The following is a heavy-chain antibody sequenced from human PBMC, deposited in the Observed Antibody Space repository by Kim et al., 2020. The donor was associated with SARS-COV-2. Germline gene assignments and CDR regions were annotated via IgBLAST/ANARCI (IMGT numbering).Heavy chain of an antibody. D-gene: IGHD2-2*01. CDR2: ISYDGSNK. V-gene: IGHV3-30*04. J-gene: IGHJ6*02. CDR1: GFTFSSYA. Sequence: GGSLRLSCAASGFTFSSYAMHWVRQAPGKGLEWVAVISYDGSNKYYADSVKGRFTISRDNSKNTLYLQMNSLRAEDTAVYYCARGYCSSTSCYDTDYGMDAWGQGTTVTVSS. CDR3: ARGYCSSTSCYDTDYGMDA.